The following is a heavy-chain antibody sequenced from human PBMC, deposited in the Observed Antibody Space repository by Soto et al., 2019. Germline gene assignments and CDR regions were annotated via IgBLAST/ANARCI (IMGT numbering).Heavy chain of an antibody. CDR1: GFTFSTYS. Sequence: PGGSLRLSCAASGFTFSTYSMNWVRQAPGKGLEWVSSISSSSSYIYYADSVKGRFTISRDNAKNSLYLQMNSLRAEDTAVYYCARFYYDSSGYLPSPYYYYYGMDVWGQGTTVTRLL. CDR3: ARFYYDSSGYLPSPYYYYYGMDV. D-gene: IGHD3-22*01. J-gene: IGHJ6*02. V-gene: IGHV3-21*01. CDR2: ISSSSSYI.